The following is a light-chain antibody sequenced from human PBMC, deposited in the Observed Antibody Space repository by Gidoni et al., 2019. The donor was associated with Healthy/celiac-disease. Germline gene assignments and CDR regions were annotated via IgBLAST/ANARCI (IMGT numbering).Light chain of an antibody. CDR2: DAS. J-gene: IGKJ4*01. V-gene: IGKV1-9*01. CDR1: QGISSY. CDR3: QQYNSYLPLT. Sequence: DIQLTQSPSFLSASVGDRVTITCRASQGISSYLAWYQQKPGKAPKLLIYDASTLQSGVPSRFSGSGSGTEFTLTISSLQPEDFATYYCQQYNSYLPLTFGGGTKVEIK.